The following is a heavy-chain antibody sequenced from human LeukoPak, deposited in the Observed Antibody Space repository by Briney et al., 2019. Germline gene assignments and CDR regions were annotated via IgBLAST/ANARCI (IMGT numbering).Heavy chain of an antibody. V-gene: IGHV3-53*01. J-gene: IGHJ3*02. CDR3: ARQNYDFWGFDI. D-gene: IGHD3-3*01. CDR2: IYSGGST. Sequence: PGGSLRLSCAASGFTVSSNYMSWVRQAPGKGLEWVSVIYSGGSTYYADSVKGRFTISRDNSKNTLYLQMNSLRAEDTAVYYCARQNYDFWGFDIWGQGTMVTVSS. CDR1: GFTVSSNY.